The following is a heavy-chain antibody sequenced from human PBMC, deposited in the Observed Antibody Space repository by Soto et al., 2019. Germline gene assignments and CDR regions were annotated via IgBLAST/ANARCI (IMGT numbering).Heavy chain of an antibody. D-gene: IGHD6-13*01. CDR3: AKDRRPGMAAAQPYYFDY. J-gene: IGHJ4*02. CDR1: GFTFSSYA. V-gene: IGHV3-23*01. Sequence: GGSLRLSCAASGFTFSSYAMSWVRQAPGKGLEWVSAIRGSGGSTYYADSVKGRFTISRDNSKNQLYLQMNSLRAQDTAVYYCAKDRRPGMAAAQPYYFDYWGQGTLVTVPS. CDR2: IRGSGGST.